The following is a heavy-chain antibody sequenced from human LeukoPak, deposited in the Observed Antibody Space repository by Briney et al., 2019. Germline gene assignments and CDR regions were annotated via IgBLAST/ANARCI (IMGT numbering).Heavy chain of an antibody. CDR2: ISSNGGST. J-gene: IGHJ4*02. Sequence: GGSLCLSCAASGFTFSSYAMHWVRQAPGKGLEYVSAISSNGGSTYYVNSVKGRFTISRDNSKNTLYLQMGSLRAEDMAVYYCARDRGGVAYCGGDCYSDIFRDYWGQGTLVTVSS. D-gene: IGHD2-21*02. CDR1: GFTFSSYA. V-gene: IGHV3-64*01. CDR3: ARDRGGVAYCGGDCYSDIFRDY.